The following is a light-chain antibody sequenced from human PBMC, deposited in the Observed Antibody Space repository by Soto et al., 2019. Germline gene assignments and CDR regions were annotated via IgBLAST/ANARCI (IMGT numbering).Light chain of an antibody. Sequence: EIVMTQSPATLSVSPGERATLSCRASQSVSRNLAWYQQKPGQAPRLLIYGASTRATGIPARFSGSGSGTEFTLTISSLQSEDFAVYYCQHYNDWPPEYTFGQGTKLEIK. V-gene: IGKV3-15*01. CDR3: QHYNDWPPEYT. CDR1: QSVSRN. J-gene: IGKJ2*01. CDR2: GAS.